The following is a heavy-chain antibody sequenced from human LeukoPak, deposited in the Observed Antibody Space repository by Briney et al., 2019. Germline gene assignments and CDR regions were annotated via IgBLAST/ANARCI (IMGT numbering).Heavy chain of an antibody. V-gene: IGHV3-53*01. CDR1: GFTVSSNY. Sequence: GGSLRLSCAASGFTVSSNYMSWVRQAPGKGLEWVSVIYSGGSTYYADSVKGRFTISRDNSKNTLYLQMNSLRAEDTAVYYCANTILLGYYYDMDVWGQGTTVTVSS. D-gene: IGHD3-3*01. CDR3: ANTILLGYYYDMDV. CDR2: IYSGGST. J-gene: IGHJ6*02.